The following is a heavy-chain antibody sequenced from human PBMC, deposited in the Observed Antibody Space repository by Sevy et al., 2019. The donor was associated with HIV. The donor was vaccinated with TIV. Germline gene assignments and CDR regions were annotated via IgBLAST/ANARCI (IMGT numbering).Heavy chain of an antibody. D-gene: IGHD5-18*01. CDR2: IYYSGST. V-gene: IGHV4-39*01. J-gene: IGHJ4*02. Sequence: SETLSLACTVSGGSISSSSYYWGWIRQRPGKGLEWIGSIYYSGSTYYNPSLKSRVTISVDTSKNQFSLKLSSVTAADTAVYYCASLGGYSYPFDYWGQGTLVTVSS. CDR1: GGSISSSSYY. CDR3: ASLGGYSYPFDY.